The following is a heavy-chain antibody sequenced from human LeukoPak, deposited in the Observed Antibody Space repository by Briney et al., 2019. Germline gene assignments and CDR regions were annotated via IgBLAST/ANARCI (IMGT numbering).Heavy chain of an antibody. J-gene: IGHJ3*02. Sequence: PGGSLRLSCAASGFTFSSYAMSWVRQAPGKGLEWVSGISWNSGSIGYADSVKGRFTISRDNAKNSLYLQMNSLRAEDTALYYCAKDITYGDYGAFDIWGQGTMVTVSS. D-gene: IGHD4-17*01. CDR3: AKDITYGDYGAFDI. CDR1: GFTFSSYA. V-gene: IGHV3-9*01. CDR2: ISWNSGSI.